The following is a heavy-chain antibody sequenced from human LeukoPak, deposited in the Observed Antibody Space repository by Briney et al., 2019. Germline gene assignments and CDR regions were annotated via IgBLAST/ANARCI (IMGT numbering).Heavy chain of an antibody. CDR1: GYTFTGYY. CDR2: INPNSGGT. D-gene: IGHD1-1*01. J-gene: IGHJ5*02. V-gene: IGHV1-2*02. CDR3: ATFKVQLERRSSFDWSYP. Sequence: ASVKVSFLSSGYTFTGYYMHWVRQAPGQGLEWMGWINPNSGGTNYAQKFQGRVTMTEDTSTDTAYMELSSLRSEDTAVYYCATFKVQLERRSSFDWSYPWGQGTLVTVSS.